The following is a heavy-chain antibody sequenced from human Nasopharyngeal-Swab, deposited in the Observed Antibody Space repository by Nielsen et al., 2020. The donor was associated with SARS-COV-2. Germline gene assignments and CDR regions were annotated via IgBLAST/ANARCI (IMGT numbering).Heavy chain of an antibody. CDR3: ARLIIAGQNWFDP. D-gene: IGHD6-13*01. J-gene: IGHJ5*02. Sequence: GGSLRLSCKGSGYSFTSYWISWVRQMPGKGLEWIGRIDPSDSYTNYSPSFQGHVTISADESISTAYLQWSSLKASDTAMYYCARLIIAGQNWFDPWGQGTLVTVSS. V-gene: IGHV5-10-1*01. CDR2: IDPSDSYT. CDR1: GYSFTSYW.